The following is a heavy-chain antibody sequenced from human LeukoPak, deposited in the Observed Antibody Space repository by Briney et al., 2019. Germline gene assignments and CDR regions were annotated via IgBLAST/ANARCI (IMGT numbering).Heavy chain of an antibody. CDR2: IIPILGIA. V-gene: IGHV1-69*04. Sequence: GASVKVSCKASGGTFSSYAISWVRQAPGQGLEWMGRIIPILGIANYAQKFQGRVTITRDTSASTAYMELSSLRSEDTAVYYCAREGTDYYGMDVWGQGTTVTVSS. J-gene: IGHJ6*02. CDR3: AREGTDYYGMDV. CDR1: GGTFSSYA. D-gene: IGHD1-14*01.